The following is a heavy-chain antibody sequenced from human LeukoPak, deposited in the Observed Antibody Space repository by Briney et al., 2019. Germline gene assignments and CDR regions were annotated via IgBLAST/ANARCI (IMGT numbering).Heavy chain of an antibody. J-gene: IGHJ4*02. CDR1: GGSISSGGYY. CDR3: ARRHCSSTSCLFDY. Sequence: SQTLSLTCTVSGGSISSGGYYWSWIRQPPGKGLEWIGYIYHSGSTYYNPSLKSRVTISVDTSKNQFSLKLSSVTAADTAVYYCARRHCSSTSCLFDYWGQGTLVTVSS. V-gene: IGHV4-30-2*01. D-gene: IGHD2-2*01. CDR2: IYHSGST.